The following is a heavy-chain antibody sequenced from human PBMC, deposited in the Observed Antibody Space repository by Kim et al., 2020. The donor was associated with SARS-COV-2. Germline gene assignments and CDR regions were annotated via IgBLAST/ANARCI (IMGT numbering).Heavy chain of an antibody. CDR1: GFTFSDYY. CDR2: ISSSSSYT. CDR3: ATNFPHYYDSSQVGV. Sequence: GGSLRLSCAASGFTFSDYYMSWIRQAPGKGLEWVSYISSSSSYTNYADSVKGRFTISRDNAKNSLYLQMNSLRAEDTAVYYCATNFPHYYDSSQVGVWGQGTTVTVSS. D-gene: IGHD3-22*01. V-gene: IGHV3-11*03. J-gene: IGHJ6*02.